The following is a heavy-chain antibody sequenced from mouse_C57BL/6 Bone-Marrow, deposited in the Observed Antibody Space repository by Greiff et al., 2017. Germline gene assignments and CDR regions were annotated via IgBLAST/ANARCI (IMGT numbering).Heavy chain of an antibody. J-gene: IGHJ3*01. CDR2: IDPEDGET. D-gene: IGHD1-1*01. V-gene: IGHV14-2*01. CDR1: GFNIKDYY. CDR3: ARWHYGSSYEAWFAY. Sequence: EVKVEESGAELVKPGASVKLSCTASGFNIKDYYMHWVKQRTEQGLEWIGRIDPEDGETKYAPKFQGKATITADTSSNTAYLQLSSLTSEDTAVYYCARWHYGSSYEAWFAYWGQGTLVTVSA.